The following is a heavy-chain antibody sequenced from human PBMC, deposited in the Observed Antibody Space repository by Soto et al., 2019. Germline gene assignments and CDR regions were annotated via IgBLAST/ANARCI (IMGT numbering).Heavy chain of an antibody. CDR1: GYSFTTYG. Sequence: QVQLVQSRGEVKKPGASVKVSCKTSGYSFTTYGIRWVRQAPGQGLEWMGWISGYNGNTNYAQNLQGRVTMTTDTSTSTGSMELRILRSDDTAVYYCARESPAHYYYCGMDVWGQGSTVTVSS. J-gene: IGHJ6*02. CDR3: ARESPAHYYYCGMDV. CDR2: ISGYNGNT. V-gene: IGHV1-18*01.